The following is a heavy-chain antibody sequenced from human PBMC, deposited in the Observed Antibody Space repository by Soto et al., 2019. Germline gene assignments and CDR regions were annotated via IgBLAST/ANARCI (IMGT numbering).Heavy chain of an antibody. CDR1: GGTFSSYA. V-gene: IGHV1-69*13. J-gene: IGHJ3*02. CDR2: IIPIFGTA. D-gene: IGHD3-22*01. Sequence: SVKVSCKASGGTFSSYAISWVRQAPGQGLEWMGGIIPIFGTANYAQKFQGRVTITADESTSTAYMELSSLRSEDTAVYYCAREMPIRSSGSEWDAFDIWGQGTMVTVSS. CDR3: AREMPIRSSGSEWDAFDI.